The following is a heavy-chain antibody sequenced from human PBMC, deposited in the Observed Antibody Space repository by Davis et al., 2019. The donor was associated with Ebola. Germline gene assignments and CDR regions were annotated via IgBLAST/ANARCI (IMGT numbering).Heavy chain of an antibody. D-gene: IGHD2-2*02. J-gene: IGHJ6*02. CDR3: ARDCIRTGCYNYGMDV. Sequence: AASVKVSCKASGFSFTAYYIHWVRQAPGQGLEWMGRINANTGGTNYAQKFQGRVTITRDTSATTAYMELSSLRSEDTAVYYCARDCIRTGCYNYGMDVWGQGTTVTVSS. CDR1: GFSFTAYY. CDR2: INANTGGT. V-gene: IGHV1-2*06.